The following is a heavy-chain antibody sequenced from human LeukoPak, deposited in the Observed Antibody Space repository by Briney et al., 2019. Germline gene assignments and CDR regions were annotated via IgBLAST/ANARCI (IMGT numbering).Heavy chain of an antibody. J-gene: IGHJ4*02. CDR1: GGSISSDGSY. V-gene: IGHV4-34*01. CDR2: INHSGST. D-gene: IGHD3-22*01. Sequence: SATLSLTCSVSGGSISSDGSYWSWIRQPPGKGLEWIGEINHSGSTNYNPSLKSRVTISVDTSKNQFSLKLSSVTAADTAVYYCARGTPPPAHYYDSSGYYFWGQGTLVTVSS. CDR3: ARGTPPPAHYYDSSGYYF.